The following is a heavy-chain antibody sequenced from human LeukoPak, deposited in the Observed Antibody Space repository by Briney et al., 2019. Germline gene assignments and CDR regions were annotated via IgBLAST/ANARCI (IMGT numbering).Heavy chain of an antibody. D-gene: IGHD2-15*01. CDR3: ARGGGYYPIDY. V-gene: IGHV3-23*01. J-gene: IGHJ4*02. CDR2: ISGTGGRT. Sequence: PGGSLRLSCAASGFTFSSYAMSWVRQAPGKGLEWVSAISGTGGRTYYADSVKGRFTISRDTSKNILSLQLNGLRAEDTAVYYCARGGGYYPIDYWGQGTPVTVSS. CDR1: GFTFSSYA.